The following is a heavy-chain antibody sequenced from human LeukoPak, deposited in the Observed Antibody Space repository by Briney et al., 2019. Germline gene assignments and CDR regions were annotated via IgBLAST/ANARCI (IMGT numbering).Heavy chain of an antibody. D-gene: IGHD2-2*01. V-gene: IGHV1-2*02. Sequence: ASVKVSCKASGYTFTGHYIHWVRQAPGQGLEWMGWINPNSGGTNYAQKFQGRVTMTRDTSISTAYMELSRLRSDDTAVYYCARWGCSSTSCQGRDYYYYYYMDVWGKGTTVTVSS. J-gene: IGHJ6*03. CDR3: ARWGCSSTSCQGRDYYYYYYMDV. CDR1: GYTFTGHY. CDR2: INPNSGGT.